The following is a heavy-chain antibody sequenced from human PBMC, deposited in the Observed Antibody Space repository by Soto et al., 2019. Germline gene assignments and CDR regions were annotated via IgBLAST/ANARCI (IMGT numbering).Heavy chain of an antibody. J-gene: IGHJ6*02. CDR2: ISGSGGST. Sequence: EVQLLESGGGLVQPGGSLRLSCAASGFTFSSYAMSWVRQAPGKGLEWVSAISGSGGSTYYAASVKGRFTISRDNSKNTLYLQMNSLRAEDTAVYYCAKGIAAAGTDYYYYYGMDVWVQGTTVTVSS. V-gene: IGHV3-23*01. D-gene: IGHD6-13*01. CDR1: GFTFSSYA. CDR3: AKGIAAAGTDYYYYYGMDV.